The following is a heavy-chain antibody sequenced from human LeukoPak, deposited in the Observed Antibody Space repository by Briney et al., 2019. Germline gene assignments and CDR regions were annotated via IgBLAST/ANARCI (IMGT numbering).Heavy chain of an antibody. J-gene: IGHJ5*02. CDR3: ARASPKIIVGATCWFDP. D-gene: IGHD1-26*01. CDR2: ISAYNGNT. V-gene: IGHV1-18*01. Sequence: GASVKVSCKASGYTFTSYGISWVRQAPGQGLEWMGWISAYNGNTNYAQKLQGRVTMTTDTSTSTAYMELRSLRSDDTAVYYCARASPKIIVGATCWFDPWGQGTLVTVSS. CDR1: GYTFTSYG.